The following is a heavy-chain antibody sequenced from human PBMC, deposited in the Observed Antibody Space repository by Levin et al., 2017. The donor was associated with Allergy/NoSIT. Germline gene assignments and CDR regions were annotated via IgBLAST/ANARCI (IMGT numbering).Heavy chain of an antibody. CDR1: GFTFSSYA. D-gene: IGHD2-8*02. CDR2: ISGSGGST. V-gene: IGHV3-23*01. Sequence: GGSLRLSCAASGFTFSSYAMSWVRQAPGKGLEWVSAISGSGGSTYYADSVKGRFTISRDNSKNTLYLQMNSLRAEDTAVYYCAKDRISTGGVFPSDYYYYYMDVWGKGTTVTVSS. J-gene: IGHJ6*03. CDR3: AKDRISTGGVFPSDYYYYYMDV.